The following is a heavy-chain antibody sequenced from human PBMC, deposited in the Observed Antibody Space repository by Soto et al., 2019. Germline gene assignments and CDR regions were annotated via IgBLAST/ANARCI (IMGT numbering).Heavy chain of an antibody. CDR3: AKDPPRSTRYRPPYFDY. J-gene: IGHJ4*02. CDR2: ISGSGGSA. CDR1: GFTFSSYA. Sequence: GGALRLCCAASGFTFSSYAHSWGRPAPGKGLEWVSAISGSGGSAYYADSVKGRFTISRDNSKNTLYLQMNSLRAEDTAVYYCAKDPPRSTRYRPPYFDYWGQGTLVTFSS. D-gene: IGHD2-2*01. V-gene: IGHV3-23*01.